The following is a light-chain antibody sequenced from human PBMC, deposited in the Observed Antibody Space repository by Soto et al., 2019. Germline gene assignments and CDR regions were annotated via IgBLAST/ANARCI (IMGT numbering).Light chain of an antibody. CDR3: QQFSSYPPP. CDR1: HTARNNY. J-gene: IGKJ4*01. Sequence: EFVLTQSPCTLSLSPVERATLSCSGIHTARNNYLALYQQKPGQAPSLLIYDASSRATGIPARFSGGGSGTDFTLTIRRLEPADFAVYYCQQFSSYPPPFGGGTQVDIK. V-gene: IGKV3-20*01. CDR2: DAS.